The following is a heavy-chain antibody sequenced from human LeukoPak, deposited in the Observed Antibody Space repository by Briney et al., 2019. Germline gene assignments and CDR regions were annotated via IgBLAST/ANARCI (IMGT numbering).Heavy chain of an antibody. J-gene: IGHJ6*02. CDR1: GGSISSYY. Sequence: SETLSLTCTVSGGSISSYYWSWIRQPPGKGLEWIGYIYYSGSTNYNPSLKSRVTISVDTSKNQFSLKLSSVTAADTAVYYCARDYWPGYYGQGIKGMDVWGQGTTVTVSS. CDR3: ARDYWPGYYGQGIKGMDV. D-gene: IGHD3-10*01. V-gene: IGHV4-59*12. CDR2: IYYSGST.